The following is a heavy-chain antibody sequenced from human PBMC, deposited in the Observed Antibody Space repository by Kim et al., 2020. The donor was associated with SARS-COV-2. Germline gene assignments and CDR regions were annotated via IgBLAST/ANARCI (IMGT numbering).Heavy chain of an antibody. D-gene: IGHD4-4*01. CDR2: VNAANDET. V-gene: IGHV1-3*01. CDR3: ARDMNPTVYDY. Sequence: ASVKVSCKASGYTFKSYPIHWLRQAPGQRLEWMGWVNAANDETKYSQKFQGRVTITRDTSANTAYMDLRSLTFEDTAIYYCARDMNPTVYDYWGQGNLV. CDR1: GYTFKSYP. J-gene: IGHJ4*02.